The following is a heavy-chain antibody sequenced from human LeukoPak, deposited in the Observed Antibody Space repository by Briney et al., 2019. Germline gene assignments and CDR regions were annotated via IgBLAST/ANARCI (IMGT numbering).Heavy chain of an antibody. V-gene: IGHV4-4*02. D-gene: IGHD3-3*01. CDR1: GGSISSSNW. J-gene: IGHJ5*02. CDR3: ARGVTIFGVVIRNWFDP. CDR2: IYHSGST. Sequence: SGTLSLTCAVSGGSISSSNWWSWVRQPPGKGLEWIGEIYHSGSTNYNPSLKSRVTISVDTSKNQFSLKLSSVTAADTAVYYCARGVTIFGVVIRNWFDPWGQGTLVTVSS.